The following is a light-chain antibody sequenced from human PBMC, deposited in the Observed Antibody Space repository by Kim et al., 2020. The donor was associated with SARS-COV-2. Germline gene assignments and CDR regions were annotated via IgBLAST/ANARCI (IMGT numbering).Light chain of an antibody. J-gene: IGLJ2*01. CDR2: GDP. CDR1: NSNIGINS. V-gene: IGLV1-44*01. CDR3: AAWDDSLSGPA. Sequence: GQRVTIACSGSNSNIGINSVNWYQQFPGAAPRILIYGDPQRPSGVPDRFSASKSGTSAHLAISGLESEDEADYYCAAWDDSLSGPAFGGGTQLTVL.